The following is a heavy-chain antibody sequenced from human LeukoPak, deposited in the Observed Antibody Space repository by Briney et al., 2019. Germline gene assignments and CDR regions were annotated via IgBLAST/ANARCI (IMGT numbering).Heavy chain of an antibody. Sequence: SETLSLTCTVSGGSISSHYWSWIRQPPGKGLEWIGYIYYSGSTNYNPSLKSRVTISVDTSKNQFSLKLSSVTAADTAVYYCARDPWRAPGNNGFAPGAREP. CDR2: IYYSGST. J-gene: IGHJ5*02. D-gene: IGHD3-10*01. CDR1: GGSISSHY. V-gene: IGHV4-59*11. CDR3: ARDPWRAPGNNGFAP.